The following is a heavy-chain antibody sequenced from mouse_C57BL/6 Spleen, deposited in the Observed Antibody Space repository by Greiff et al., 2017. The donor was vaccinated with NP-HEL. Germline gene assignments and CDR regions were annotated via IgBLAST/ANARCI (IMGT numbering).Heavy chain of an antibody. CDR2: ILPGSGST. CDR3: ARRGSTWDLFAY. V-gene: IGHV1-9*01. CDR1: GYTFTGYW. J-gene: IGHJ3*01. Sequence: VQLQESGAELMKPGASVKLSCKATGYTFTGYWIEWVKQRPGHGLEWIGEILPGSGSTNYNEKFKGKATFTAEKSSNTAYMHRNSLTTEDSAIYYCARRGSTWDLFAYWGQGTLVTVSA. D-gene: IGHD4-1*01.